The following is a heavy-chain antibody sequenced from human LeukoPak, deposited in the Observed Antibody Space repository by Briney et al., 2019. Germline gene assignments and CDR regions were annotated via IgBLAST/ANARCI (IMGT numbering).Heavy chain of an antibody. D-gene: IGHD2-2*01. CDR1: GFTFSSYW. CDR3: ARGGQRWLDP. Sequence: PGGSLRLSCAASGFTFSSYWMSWVGQAPGRGRGWVAKIGEDGSEKYYVESVKGRFTISRDNAKNSVDLQMNSLRGEDTAVYYCARGGQRWLDPWGQGTPVTVAS. CDR2: IGEDGSEK. J-gene: IGHJ5*02. V-gene: IGHV3-7*04.